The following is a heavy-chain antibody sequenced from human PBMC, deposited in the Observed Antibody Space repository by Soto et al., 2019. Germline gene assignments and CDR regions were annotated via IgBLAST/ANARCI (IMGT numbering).Heavy chain of an antibody. J-gene: IGHJ4*02. CDR1: GGSISSSSYY. D-gene: IGHD3-10*01. CDR2: IYYSGST. V-gene: IGHV4-39*01. Sequence: QLQLQESGPGLVKPSETLSLTCTVSGGSISSSSYYWGWIRQPPGKGLEWIGSIYYSGSTYYNPSLKSRVTLPVDTSKNPFSLSLSSVTAAATAVYYCARWPITMVPEADWGQGTLVTVSS. CDR3: ARWPITMVPEAD.